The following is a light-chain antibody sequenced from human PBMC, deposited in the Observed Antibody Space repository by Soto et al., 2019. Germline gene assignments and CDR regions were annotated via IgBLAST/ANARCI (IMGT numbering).Light chain of an antibody. CDR2: EVF. CDR3: SSYTTSSTRV. CDR1: SSDVGAYNY. V-gene: IGLV2-14*01. J-gene: IGLJ2*01. Sequence: QSALTQPAAVSGSPGQSITISCTGTSSDVGAYNYVSWFQQHPGKAPKLIIYEVFNRPSGISTRFSASKSGNTASLTISGLLAEDEADYYCSSYTTSSTRVFGGGTKLTVL.